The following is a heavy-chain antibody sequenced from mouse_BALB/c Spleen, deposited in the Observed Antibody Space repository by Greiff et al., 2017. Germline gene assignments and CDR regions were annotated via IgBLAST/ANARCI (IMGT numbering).Heavy chain of an antibody. CDR2: IDPENGNT. D-gene: IGHD2-14*01. V-gene: IGHV14-1*02. Sequence: EVQLQQSGAELVRPGALVKLSCKASGFNIKDYYMHWVKQRPEQGLEWIGWIDPENGNTIYDPKFQGKASITADTSSNTAYLQLSSLTSEDTAVYYCARYYRYDGEFAYWGQGTLVTVSA. CDR3: ARYYRYDGEFAY. CDR1: GFNIKDYY. J-gene: IGHJ3*01.